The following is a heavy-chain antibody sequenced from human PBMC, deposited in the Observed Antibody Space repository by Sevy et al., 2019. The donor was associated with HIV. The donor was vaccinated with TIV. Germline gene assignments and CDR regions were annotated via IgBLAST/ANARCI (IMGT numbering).Heavy chain of an antibody. CDR1: GFIFSSYA. J-gene: IGHJ4*02. Sequence: GGSLRLSCAASGFIFSSYAMTWVHQAPGKGLEWVSTISASGGSTYYADSVKGRFTISRDNSKNTLYLQMNSLRAEDTAVYSCAREEITGFDYWGRGTLVTVSS. CDR2: ISASGGST. D-gene: IGHD3-16*01. V-gene: IGHV3-23*01. CDR3: AREEITGFDY.